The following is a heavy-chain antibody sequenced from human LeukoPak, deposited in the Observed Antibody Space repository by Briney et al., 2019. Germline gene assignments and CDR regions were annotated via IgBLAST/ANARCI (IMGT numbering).Heavy chain of an antibody. CDR3: ARDNLFYGSGSYTSFDY. CDR1: GFTFSSYA. Sequence: PGGSLRLSCAASGFTFSSYAMHWVRQAPGKGVEWGAVISYDGSNKYYADSVKGRFTISRDNSKNTLYLQMNSLRAEDTAVYYCARDNLFYGSGSYTSFDYWGQGTLVTVSS. V-gene: IGHV3-30*01. CDR2: ISYDGSNK. J-gene: IGHJ4*02. D-gene: IGHD3-10*01.